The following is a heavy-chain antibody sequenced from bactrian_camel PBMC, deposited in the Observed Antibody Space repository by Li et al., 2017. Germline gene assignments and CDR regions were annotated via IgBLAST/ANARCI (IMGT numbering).Heavy chain of an antibody. CDR3: ATTGKTRAGGLVVLAADQYNY. Sequence: HVQLVESGGGSVQAGGSLRLSCAASGYTSSSNCMGWFRQAPGKEREGVAAIDSDGSTSYADSVKGRFTISKDNAKNTLYLQMNSLKPEDTAMYYCATTGKTRAGGLVVLAADQYNYWGQGTQVTVS. CDR1: GYTSSSNC. V-gene: IGHV3S53*01. CDR2: IDSDGST. D-gene: IGHD2*01. J-gene: IGHJ4*01.